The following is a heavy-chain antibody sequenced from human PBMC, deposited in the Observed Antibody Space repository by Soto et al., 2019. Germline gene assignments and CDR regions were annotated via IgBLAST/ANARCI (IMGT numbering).Heavy chain of an antibody. CDR2: ISAYNGNT. CDR3: ARTRDYYGSGRHGYYYGMDV. V-gene: IGHV1-18*04. CDR1: GYTFTSYG. D-gene: IGHD3-10*01. J-gene: IGHJ6*02. Sequence: ASVKVSCKASGYTFTSYGISWVRQAPGQGLEWMGWISAYNGNTHYAQKLQGRVTMTTDTSTSTAYMELRSLRSDDTAVYYCARTRDYYGSGRHGYYYGMDVCCQVSTVTVAS.